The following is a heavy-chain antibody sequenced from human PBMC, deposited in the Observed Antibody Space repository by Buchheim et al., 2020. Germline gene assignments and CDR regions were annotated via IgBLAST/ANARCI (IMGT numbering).Heavy chain of an antibody. D-gene: IGHD1-7*01. J-gene: IGHJ6*02. V-gene: IGHV3-30*04. Sequence: QVQLVESGGGVVQPGRSLRLSCAASGFTFSSYAMHWVRQAPGKGLEWVAVISYDGSNKYYADSVKGRFTISRDNTKNTLYLQMNRLRAEDTAVYYCARARGRNWNYVYVYYYYYGMDVWGQGT. CDR3: ARARGRNWNYVYVYYYYYGMDV. CDR2: ISYDGSNK. CDR1: GFTFSSYA.